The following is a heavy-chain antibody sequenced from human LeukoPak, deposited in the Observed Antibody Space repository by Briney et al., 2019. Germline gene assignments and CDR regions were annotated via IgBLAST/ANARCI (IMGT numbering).Heavy chain of an antibody. CDR2: IYYSGST. CDR1: GGSISSGGYY. Sequence: SETLSLTCTVSGGSISSGGYYSSWIRQHPGKGLEWIMYIYYSGSTYYNPSLKSRVTISVDTSKNQFSLKLSSVTAADTAVYYCARDGDCSGGSCFSGFDYWGQGTLVTVSS. J-gene: IGHJ4*02. D-gene: IGHD2-15*01. V-gene: IGHV4-31*03. CDR3: ARDGDCSGGSCFSGFDY.